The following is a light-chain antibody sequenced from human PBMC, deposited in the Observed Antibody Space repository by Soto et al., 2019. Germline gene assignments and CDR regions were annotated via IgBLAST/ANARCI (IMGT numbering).Light chain of an antibody. Sequence: QSALTQSASVSGSPGQSITISCTGTSSDVGGYNYVSWYQQHPGKAPKLMIYDVSNRPSGVSNRFSGSKSGNTASLTISGLQAVDEADYYCSSYTSSSTPYVFGTGTQLTVL. J-gene: IGLJ1*01. V-gene: IGLV2-14*01. CDR2: DVS. CDR1: SSDVGGYNY. CDR3: SSYTSSSTPYV.